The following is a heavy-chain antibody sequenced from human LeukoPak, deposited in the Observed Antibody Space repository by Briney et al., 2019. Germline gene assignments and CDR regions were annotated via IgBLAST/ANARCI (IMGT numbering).Heavy chain of an antibody. V-gene: IGHV1-69*05. J-gene: IGHJ5*02. CDR2: IIPIFGTA. CDR1: GYTFTSYA. D-gene: IGHD3-3*01. CDR3: ARAYYDFWSGETNWFDP. Sequence: ASVKVSCKASGYTFTSYAISWVRQAPGQGLEWMGGIIPIFGTANYAQKFQGRVTITTDESTSTAYMELSSLRSEDTAVYYCARAYYDFWSGETNWFDPWGQGTLVTVSS.